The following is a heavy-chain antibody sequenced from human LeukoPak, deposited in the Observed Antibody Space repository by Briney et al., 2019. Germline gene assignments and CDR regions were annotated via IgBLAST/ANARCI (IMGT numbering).Heavy chain of an antibody. J-gene: IGHJ6*02. D-gene: IGHD5-24*01. CDR3: AREEKGDLDV. V-gene: IGHV3-64*02. CDR2: ISTTGADT. CDR1: GFTFNNAW. Sequence: PGGSLRPSCAASGFTFNNAWMNWVRQAPGKGLESISAISTTGADTYYGDSVKGRITISRDNSKNTLYLQMGSLRVEDTGVYYCAREEKGDLDVWGQGTTVAVTS.